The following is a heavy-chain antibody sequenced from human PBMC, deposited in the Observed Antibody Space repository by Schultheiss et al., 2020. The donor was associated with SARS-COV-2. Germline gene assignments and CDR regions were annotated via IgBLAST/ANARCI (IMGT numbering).Heavy chain of an antibody. CDR3: AKKSAVVVGYYYYMDV. D-gene: IGHD2-2*01. V-gene: IGHV3-73*01. J-gene: IGHJ6*03. CDR1: GFTFSSYA. CDR2: IQGGYKNYAT. Sequence: GGSLRLSCAASGFTFSSYAMSWVRQASGKGPEWLARIQGGYKNYATAYAASVKGRFTISRDNSNNTLYLQMNSLRAEDTAVYYCAKKSAVVVGYYYYMDVWGKGTTVTVSS.